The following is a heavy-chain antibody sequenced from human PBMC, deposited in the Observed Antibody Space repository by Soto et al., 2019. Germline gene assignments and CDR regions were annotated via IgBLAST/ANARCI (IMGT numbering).Heavy chain of an antibody. D-gene: IGHD5-12*01. Sequence: GGSLRLSCAASGFTFSSYWMSWVRQAPGKGLEWVANIKQDGSEKYYVDSVKGRFTISRDNAKNSLYLQMNSLRAEDTAVYYCARATYVDIVGYYYYYYYMDVWGKGTTVTVSS. CDR2: IKQDGSEK. V-gene: IGHV3-7*04. J-gene: IGHJ6*03. CDR3: ARATYVDIVGYYYYYYYMDV. CDR1: GFTFSSYW.